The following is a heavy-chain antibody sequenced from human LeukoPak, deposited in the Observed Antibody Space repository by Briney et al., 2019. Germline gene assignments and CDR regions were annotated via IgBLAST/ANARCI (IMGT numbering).Heavy chain of an antibody. V-gene: IGHV4-61*02. CDR2: IYTSGST. Sequence: SETLSLTCTVSGGSISSGSYYWSWIRQPAGKGLEWIGRIYTSGSTNYNPSLKSRVTISVDTSKNQFSLKLSSVTAADTAVYYCARDKPLSSVVLRSDAFDIWGQGTMVTVSS. J-gene: IGHJ3*02. CDR1: GGSISSGSYY. CDR3: ARDKPLSSVVLRSDAFDI. D-gene: IGHD3-3*01.